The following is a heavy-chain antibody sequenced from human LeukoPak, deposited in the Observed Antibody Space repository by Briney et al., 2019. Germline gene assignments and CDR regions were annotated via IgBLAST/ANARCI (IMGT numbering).Heavy chain of an antibody. CDR3: ARGLGYCSGGSCLHYFDY. CDR1: GYSFTSYW. J-gene: IGHJ4*02. V-gene: IGHV5-51*01. D-gene: IGHD2-15*01. Sequence: GESLKISCKGSGYSFTSYWIGWVRQMPGKGLEWMGIIYPGDSDTRYSPSFQGQVTISADKSISTAYLQISSLKAEDTAVYYCARGLGYCSGGSCLHYFDYWGQGTLVTVSS. CDR2: IYPGDSDT.